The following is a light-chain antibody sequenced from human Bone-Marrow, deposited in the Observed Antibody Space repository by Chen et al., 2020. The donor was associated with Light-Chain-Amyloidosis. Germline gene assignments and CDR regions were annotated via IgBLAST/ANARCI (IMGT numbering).Light chain of an antibody. CDR2: EVT. CDR1: SSDVGGDNH. CDR3: SSYTITNTLV. J-gene: IGLJ1*01. Sequence: QIALTQPPAGSGSPGHSTTLPRTGTSSDVGGDNHVSWCQQNPDKAPKLMIYEVTNRPSWVPDRFSGSKSDNTASLTISGLQTEDEADYFCSSYTITNTLVFGSGTRVTVL. V-gene: IGLV2-14*01.